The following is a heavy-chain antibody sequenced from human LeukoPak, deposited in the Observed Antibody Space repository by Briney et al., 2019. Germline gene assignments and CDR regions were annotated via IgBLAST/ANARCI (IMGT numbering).Heavy chain of an antibody. D-gene: IGHD3-3*01. Sequence: PSETLSLTCTVSGGSFSSSSYYWAWIRQPPGKGLEWIGSIFYSGNTYYNPSLKSRVTMSVDTSKNQFSLKLSSVTAADTAVYYCARSFFWSVSFDYRGQGTLVTVSS. CDR1: GGSFSSSSYY. CDR3: ARSFFWSVSFDY. V-gene: IGHV4-39*01. J-gene: IGHJ4*02. CDR2: IFYSGNT.